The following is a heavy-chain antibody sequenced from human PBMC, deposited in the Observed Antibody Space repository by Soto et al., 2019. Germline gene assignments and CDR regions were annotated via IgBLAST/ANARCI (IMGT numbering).Heavy chain of an antibody. CDR2: ISSSSSYI. CDR3: ARDIYYGDYGAFDI. D-gene: IGHD4-17*01. V-gene: IGHV3-21*01. Sequence: PGESLKISCAASGFTFSSYSMNWVRQAPGKGLEWVSSISSSSSYIYYADSVKGRFTISRDNAKNSLYLQMNSLRAEDTAVYYCARDIYYGDYGAFDIWGQGTMVTVSS. J-gene: IGHJ3*02. CDR1: GFTFSSYS.